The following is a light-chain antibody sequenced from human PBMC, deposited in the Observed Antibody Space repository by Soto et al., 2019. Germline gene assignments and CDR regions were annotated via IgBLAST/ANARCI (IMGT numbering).Light chain of an antibody. CDR3: QQFNNYPWT. J-gene: IGKJ1*01. CDR2: KAS. Sequence: DIQMTQSPSTLSASVGDRVTITCRASQSISSWLAWYQQKPGKDPKLLIYKASSLESGVPSRFSGSGSGTEFTHTISILQPDDFATYYCQQFNNYPWTFGQGTRVEIK. CDR1: QSISSW. V-gene: IGKV1-5*03.